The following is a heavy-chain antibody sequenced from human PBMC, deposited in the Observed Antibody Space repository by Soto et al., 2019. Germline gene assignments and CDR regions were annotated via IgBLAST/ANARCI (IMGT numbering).Heavy chain of an antibody. J-gene: IGHJ4*02. V-gene: IGHV3-23*01. D-gene: IGHD6-13*01. CDR3: AKGGGSSWYVY. CDR1: GLTFSSYA. CDR2: ISVNGVST. Sequence: EVQLLESGGGLVQPGGSLRLSCAASGLTFSSYAMSWVRQAPGKGLEWVSSISVNGVSTYYADSVKGRLTISRDNSRNTLYLQMSSLRAEDTAVYYCAKGGGSSWYVYWGQGTLVTVSS.